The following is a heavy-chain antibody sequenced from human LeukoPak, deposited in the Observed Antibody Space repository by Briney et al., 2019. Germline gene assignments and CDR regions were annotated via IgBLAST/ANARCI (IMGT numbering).Heavy chain of an antibody. CDR2: IYTSGST. V-gene: IGHV4-4*07. J-gene: IGHJ6*03. CDR1: GGSISSYY. D-gene: IGHD5-18*01. Sequence: SETLSLTCTVSGGSISSYYWSWIRQPAGKGLDWIGRIYTSGSTNYNPSLKSRVTMSVDTSKNQFSLKLSSVTAADTAVYYCAISAGYSYGYVGYYYMDVWGKGTTVTASS. CDR3: AISAGYSYGYVGYYYMDV.